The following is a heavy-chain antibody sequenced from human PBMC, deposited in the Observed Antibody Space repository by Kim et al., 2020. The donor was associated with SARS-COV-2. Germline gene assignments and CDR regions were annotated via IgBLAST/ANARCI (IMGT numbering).Heavy chain of an antibody. CDR2: T. CDR3: ASATVAAFDY. J-gene: IGHJ4*02. V-gene: IGHV4-34*01. Sequence: TNYNPALKSRVTISVDTSKNQFSLKLSSVTAADTAVYYCASATVAAFDYWGQGTLVTVSS. D-gene: IGHD6-19*01.